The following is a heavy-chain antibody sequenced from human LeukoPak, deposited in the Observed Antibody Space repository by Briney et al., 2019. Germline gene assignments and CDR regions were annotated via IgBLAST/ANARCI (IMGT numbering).Heavy chain of an antibody. J-gene: IGHJ3*02. Sequence: SHTLYLTCTVSGGSISSGGYYWSWIRQHPGKGLKWIRYIYYSESTYYNPSLNSRVTISVDMSKNQFSLKLSFVTAADRSVYYCVRGYGVDAFDIWGQGTMVIVSS. CDR3: VRGYGVDAFDI. V-gene: IGHV4-31*03. CDR2: IYYSEST. CDR1: GGSISSGGYY. D-gene: IGHD5-18*01.